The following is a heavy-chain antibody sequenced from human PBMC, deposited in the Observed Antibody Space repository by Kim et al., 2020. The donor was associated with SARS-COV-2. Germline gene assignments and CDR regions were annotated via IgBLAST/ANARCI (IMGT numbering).Heavy chain of an antibody. V-gene: IGHV4-4*07. CDR2: IKSSGST. Sequence: SETLSLTCTVSGGSISSYYWSWIRQPAGKGPERKGRIKSSGSTNHNPSLKSRVTMSVDTSKNQISLKLSSVTAADTAVYYCARSSADYWGQGALVTVSS. CDR1: GGSISSYY. CDR3: ARSSADY. J-gene: IGHJ4*02.